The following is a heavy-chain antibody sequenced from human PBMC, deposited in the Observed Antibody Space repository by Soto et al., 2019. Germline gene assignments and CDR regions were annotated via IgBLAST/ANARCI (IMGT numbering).Heavy chain of an antibody. Sequence: EVQLVDSGGGLVQPGGSLRLSCAASGFTFSSYWMHWVRQAPGKGLVWVSRINSDGSTTSYADSVKGRFTISRDNAKNTLSLQMNTLRAEDTAVYYCARGPPYSSPDYWGQGTLVTVSS. CDR1: GFTFSSYW. V-gene: IGHV3-74*01. CDR2: INSDGSTT. D-gene: IGHD6-13*01. CDR3: ARGPPYSSPDY. J-gene: IGHJ4*02.